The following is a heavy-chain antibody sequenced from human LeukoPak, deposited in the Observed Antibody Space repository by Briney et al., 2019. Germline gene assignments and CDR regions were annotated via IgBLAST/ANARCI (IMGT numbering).Heavy chain of an antibody. CDR2: IIPIFGTA. CDR3: ATVLHPGIAAAGTTYPDY. Sequence: SVKVSCKASGGTFSSYAISWVRQAPGQGLEWMGGIIPIFGTANYAQKFQGRVTITADESTSTAYMELSSLRSEDTAVYYCATVLHPGIAAAGTTYPDYWGQGTLVTVSS. J-gene: IGHJ4*02. CDR1: GGTFSSYA. V-gene: IGHV1-69*13. D-gene: IGHD6-13*01.